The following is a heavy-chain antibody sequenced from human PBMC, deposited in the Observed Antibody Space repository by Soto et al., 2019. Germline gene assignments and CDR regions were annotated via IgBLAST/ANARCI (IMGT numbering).Heavy chain of an antibody. CDR1: GFTFSNYI. V-gene: IGHV3-21*02. Sequence: EVQLVESGGGLVKPGGSLRLSCATSGFTFSNYIMNWVRQAPGKGLEWVASISSRNTYIYYAASVRGRFTISRDNAKNSLHLQIDNLRVEDTATYYCARDILDGGSYPDYWGQGTLVTVSS. CDR2: ISSRNTYI. J-gene: IGHJ4*02. D-gene: IGHD3-10*01. CDR3: ARDILDGGSYPDY.